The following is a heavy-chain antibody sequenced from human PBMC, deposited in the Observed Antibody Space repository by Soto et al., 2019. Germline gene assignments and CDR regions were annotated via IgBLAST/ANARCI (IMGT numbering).Heavy chain of an antibody. CDR1: GGSISSYY. J-gene: IGHJ4*02. D-gene: IGHD1-1*01. Sequence: SETLSLTCTVSGGSISSYYWSWIRQPPGKGLEWIGYIYYSGSTNYNPSLKSRVTISVDTSKNQFSLKLSSVTAADTAIYFCARDDLQQWSFDIWGQGILVTVSS. V-gene: IGHV4-59*01. CDR2: IYYSGST. CDR3: ARDDLQQWSFDI.